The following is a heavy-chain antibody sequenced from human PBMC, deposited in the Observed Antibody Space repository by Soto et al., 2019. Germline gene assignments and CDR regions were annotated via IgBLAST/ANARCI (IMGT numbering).Heavy chain of an antibody. V-gene: IGHV3-23*01. CDR2: ISGSGDKT. D-gene: IGHD6-13*01. CDR3: AKDYASTWYWYFDP. CDR1: GFSFSDFA. J-gene: IGHJ5*02. Sequence: PGWSLRLSCAASGFSFSDFAMSWVRQAPGTGLEWVSSISGSGDKTYYLDSVKGRFTISRDNSKNTLYLHMNSLGAEDTAVYFCAKDYASTWYWYFDPWGQGTLVTVSS.